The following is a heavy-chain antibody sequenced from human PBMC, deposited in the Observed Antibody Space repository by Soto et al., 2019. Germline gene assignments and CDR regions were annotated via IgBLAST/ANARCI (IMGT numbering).Heavy chain of an antibody. D-gene: IGHD3-9*01. CDR2: INAGNGNT. Sequence: ASVKVSCKASGYTFTSYAMHWVRQAPGQRLEWMGWINAGNGNTKYSQKFQGRVTITRDTPTSTAYMELSSLRSEDTAIYYCARAVPATGPEADYWGQGTLVTVSS. J-gene: IGHJ4*02. CDR1: GYTFTSYA. V-gene: IGHV1-3*01. CDR3: ARAVPATGPEADY.